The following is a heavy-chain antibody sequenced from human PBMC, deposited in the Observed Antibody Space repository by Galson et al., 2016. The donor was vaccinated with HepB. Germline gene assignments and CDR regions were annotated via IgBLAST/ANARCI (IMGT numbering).Heavy chain of an antibody. J-gene: IGHJ6*02. CDR3: ASEGRVSSGWGYLPHFYAVDV. Sequence: SLRLSCAASGLTFNTFAMSWVRQAPGQGLEWVSRISASRGSTYYAESLKDRFTISRDNSTYTPYLQVSSLRPEDTAVYYCASEGRVSSGWGYLPHFYAVDVWGQGTTVTVSS. CDR1: GLTFNTFA. V-gene: IGHV3-23*01. D-gene: IGHD6-19*01. CDR2: ISASRGST.